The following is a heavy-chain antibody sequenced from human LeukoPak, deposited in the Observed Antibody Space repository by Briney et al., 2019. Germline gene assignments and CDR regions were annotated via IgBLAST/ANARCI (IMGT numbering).Heavy chain of an antibody. CDR3: ARSETRYFASVWNWFDP. V-gene: IGHV4-4*07. D-gene: IGHD3-9*01. Sequence: SETLCLTCTVSGGSISSYYWSWIRQPAGKGLEWIGRIYTSGRTNYKPSLKSRVTMSVDTSKNQFSLKLSSVTAADTAVYYCARSETRYFASVWNWFDPWGQGTLVTVSS. CDR2: IYTSGRT. J-gene: IGHJ5*02. CDR1: GGSISSYY.